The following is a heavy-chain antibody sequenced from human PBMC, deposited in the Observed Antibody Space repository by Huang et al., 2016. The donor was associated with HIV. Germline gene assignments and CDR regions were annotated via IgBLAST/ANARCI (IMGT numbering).Heavy chain of an antibody. CDR3: ARGAPDLDSHLDH. CDR2: SITIVGTP. CDR1: GGTFNNA. J-gene: IGHJ4*02. Sequence: QVQLVQSGAEVKKPGSSVTVSFKVSGGTFNNALSWVRQAPGQGLEWMGGSITIVGTPNDARRVQGRVTITADESTSIDYMELSSLRSEDTAVYYCARGAPDLDSHLDHWGQGTLVTVSS. V-gene: IGHV1-69*13. D-gene: IGHD3-3*01.